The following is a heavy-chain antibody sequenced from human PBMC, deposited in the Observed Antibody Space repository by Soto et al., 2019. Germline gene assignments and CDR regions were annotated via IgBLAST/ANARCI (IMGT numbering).Heavy chain of an antibody. CDR3: AKDKPGTTSFDY. Sequence: PGGSLRLSCAASGFTISSNAMYWVRQAPGKGLEWVSGISERGDTTHYADSVKGRSTISRDTSKNTLYLQLNALRVDDTAVYYCAKDKPGTTSFDYWGQGTLVTVSS. J-gene: IGHJ4*02. V-gene: IGHV3-23*01. D-gene: IGHD1-1*01. CDR1: GFTISSNA. CDR2: ISERGDTT.